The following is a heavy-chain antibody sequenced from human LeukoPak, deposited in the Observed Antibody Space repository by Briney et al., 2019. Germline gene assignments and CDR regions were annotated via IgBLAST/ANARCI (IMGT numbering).Heavy chain of an antibody. Sequence: PEGSLRLSCAASGFTFNNYAMSWVRQAPGKGLEWVSAISASGGTTYYADSVKGRFTISRDNSENTLFLQMNSLRAEDTAVYYCAKEPREYCSSTSCPNWFDSWGQGTLVTVSS. CDR2: ISASGGTT. D-gene: IGHD2-2*01. CDR1: GFTFNNYA. J-gene: IGHJ5*01. CDR3: AKEPREYCSSTSCPNWFDS. V-gene: IGHV3-23*01.